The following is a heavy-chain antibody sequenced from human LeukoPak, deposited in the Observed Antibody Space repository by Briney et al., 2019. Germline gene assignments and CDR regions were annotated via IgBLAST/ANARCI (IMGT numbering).Heavy chain of an antibody. Sequence: PSETLSLTCTVSGGSISGSYWSWIRQPPGKGLEWIGCIYDSGSTDYNPSLKSRVTMSVDTSKNQFSLKLSSVTAADTAVYYCARAPIMITFGGVIPDDAFDIWGQGTMVTVSS. D-gene: IGHD3-16*02. CDR2: IYDSGST. V-gene: IGHV4-59*12. CDR1: GGSISGSY. CDR3: ARAPIMITFGGVIPDDAFDI. J-gene: IGHJ3*02.